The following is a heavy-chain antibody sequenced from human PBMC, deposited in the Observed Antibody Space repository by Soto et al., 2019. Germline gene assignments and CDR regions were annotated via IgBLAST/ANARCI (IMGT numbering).Heavy chain of an antibody. D-gene: IGHD2-8*01. V-gene: IGHV1-2*04. CDR3: AKGDSSDCSNGVCSFFYNHDMDV. Sequence: ASVKVSCKASGYSFTDYHIHWVRQAPGQGLEWLGRINPKSGGTSTAQKFQGWVTMTTDTSISTASMELTRLTSDDTAIYYCAKGDSSDCSNGVCSFFYNHDMDVWGQGTTVTVSS. CDR2: INPKSGGT. CDR1: GYSFTDYH. J-gene: IGHJ6*02.